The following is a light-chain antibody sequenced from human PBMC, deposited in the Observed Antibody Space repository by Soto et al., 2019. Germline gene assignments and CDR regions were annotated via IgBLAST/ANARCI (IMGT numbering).Light chain of an antibody. V-gene: IGKV1-39*01. CDR3: QQCYSPPLS. CDR1: QDISGR. Sequence: DIQMTQSPSSLSASIGETVTITCRASQDISGRLNWYQQTRGRXXKXXIYGASNLESGVPSRFSGSGSGTDLTITISGLQPEDCESYDGQQCYSPPLSFGGGTKVDIK. J-gene: IGKJ4*01. CDR2: GAS.